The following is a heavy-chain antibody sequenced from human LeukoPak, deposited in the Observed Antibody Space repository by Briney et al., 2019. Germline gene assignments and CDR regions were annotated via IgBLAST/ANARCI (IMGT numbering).Heavy chain of an antibody. CDR2: IYYSGST. D-gene: IGHD2-15*01. V-gene: IGHV4-59*01. CDR3: ARGGWSHDY. Sequence: SETLSLTCTVSGGSISNYYWSWIRQPPGKGLEWIGYIYYSGSTNYNSSLKSRVTISVDTSKNQFSLELSSVTPADTAVYFCARGGWSHDYWGQGTLVTVSS. J-gene: IGHJ4*02. CDR1: GGSISNYY.